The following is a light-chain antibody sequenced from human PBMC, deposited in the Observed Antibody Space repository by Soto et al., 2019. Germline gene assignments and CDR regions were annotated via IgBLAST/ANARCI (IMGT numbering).Light chain of an antibody. V-gene: IGKV2-28*01. CDR1: QSLMHSNGNIY. CDR2: LGS. CDR3: MQAIQAPRT. J-gene: IGKJ1*01. Sequence: DIVLTQSPLSLHVTPGEPASISCRSSQSLMHSNGNIYLDWYLQKPGQSPQLLIYLGSIRASGVPDWFSGSGSGTDFTLKIIRVEAEDVGVYYCMQAIQAPRTFGLGTKVDIK.